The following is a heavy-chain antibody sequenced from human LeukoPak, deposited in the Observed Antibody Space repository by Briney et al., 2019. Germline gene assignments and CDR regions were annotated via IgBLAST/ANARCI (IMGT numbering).Heavy chain of an antibody. Sequence: GGSLRLSCAASGFAFSDYSMNWVRQAPGKGLEWVSSISRSSSYIYYADSMKGRFTISRDDAKNSLSLQMNSLRAEDTAVYYCARDRDFGVGNWFDPWGQGVLVTVSA. V-gene: IGHV3-21*01. CDR3: ARDRDFGVGNWFDP. CDR1: GFAFSDYS. J-gene: IGHJ5*02. CDR2: ISRSSSYI. D-gene: IGHD3-3*01.